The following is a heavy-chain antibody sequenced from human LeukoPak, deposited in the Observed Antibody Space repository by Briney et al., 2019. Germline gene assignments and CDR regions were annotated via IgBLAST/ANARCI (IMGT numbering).Heavy chain of an antibody. CDR1: GFTFNNYW. V-gene: IGHV3-74*01. D-gene: IGHD3-3*01. CDR3: ARDFGDFWSGSYYGMDV. Sequence: PGGSLRLSCAASGFTFNNYWIHWVRQVPGKGLVWVSRINNDGSSASYVDSVKGRFTISRDNAKNTLFLQMNSLRAEDTAVYYCARDFGDFWSGSYYGMDVWGQGTTVTVSS. CDR2: INNDGSSA. J-gene: IGHJ6*02.